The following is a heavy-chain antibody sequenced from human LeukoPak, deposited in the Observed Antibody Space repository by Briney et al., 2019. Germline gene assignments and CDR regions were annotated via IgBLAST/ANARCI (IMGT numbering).Heavy chain of an antibody. J-gene: IGHJ5*02. V-gene: IGHV3-23*01. Sequence: GGSLRLSCAASGFTFSSYAMSWVRQAPGKGLEWVSGVSGSGGSTYYADSVKGRFTISRDNSKNTLYLQMNSLRAEDTAVYYCATRDGTTGWFDPWGLGTLVTVSS. D-gene: IGHD4-11*01. CDR3: ATRDGTTGWFDP. CDR1: GFTFSSYA. CDR2: VSGSGGST.